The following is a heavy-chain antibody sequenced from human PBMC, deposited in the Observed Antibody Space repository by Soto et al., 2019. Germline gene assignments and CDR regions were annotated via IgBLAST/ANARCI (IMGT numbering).Heavy chain of an antibody. Sequence: QVQLVQSGAEVKKPGASVKVSCKASGYTFTSYGISWVRQAPGQGLEWMGWISAYNGNTKYAQKLQGRVTMTKDTSPGTADMELRSRRSEDTAVYNCARVSLVSQYHSSCWYVSYYGMDVWGQGTTVTVSS. D-gene: IGHD6-19*01. CDR3: ARVSLVSQYHSSCWYVSYYGMDV. J-gene: IGHJ6*02. CDR2: ISAYNGNT. CDR1: GYTFTSYG. V-gene: IGHV1-18*04.